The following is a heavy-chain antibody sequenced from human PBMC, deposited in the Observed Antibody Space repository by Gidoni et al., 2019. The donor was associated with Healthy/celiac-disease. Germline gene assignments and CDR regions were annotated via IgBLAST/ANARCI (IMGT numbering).Heavy chain of an antibody. V-gene: IGHV4-59*01. CDR2: IYYSGST. Sequence: QVQLQESGPGLVKPSETLSPTCTVSGGSISSYYWSWIRQPPGKGLELIGYIYYSGSTNYNPSLKSRVTISVDTSKNQFSLKLSSVTAADTAVYYCARTRGVLWFGEGWFDPWGQGTLVTVSS. J-gene: IGHJ5*02. CDR1: GGSISSYY. CDR3: ARTRGVLWFGEGWFDP. D-gene: IGHD3-10*01.